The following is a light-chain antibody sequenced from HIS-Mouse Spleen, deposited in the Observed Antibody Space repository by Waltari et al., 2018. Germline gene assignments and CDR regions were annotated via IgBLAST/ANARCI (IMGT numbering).Light chain of an antibody. CDR2: VVS. Sequence: QSALTQPRSVSGSPGQSVTISCTGTSSDVGGYNYVSWYQQHPGKAPKLMIYVVSKRPSGVPVRFSGSKSGNTASLTISGLQAEDEADYYCCSYAGSYTLVFGGGTKLTVL. CDR3: CSYAGSYTLV. V-gene: IGLV2-11*01. CDR1: SSDVGGYNY. J-gene: IGLJ2*01.